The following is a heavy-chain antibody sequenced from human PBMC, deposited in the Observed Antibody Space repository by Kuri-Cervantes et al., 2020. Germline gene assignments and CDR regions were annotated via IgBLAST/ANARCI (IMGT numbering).Heavy chain of an antibody. D-gene: IGHD3-22*01. J-gene: IGHJ5*02. Sequence: GESLKISCAASGFTFSSYSMNWVRQAPGKGLEWVSSTSSSSSYIYYADSVKGRFTISRDNAKNSLYLQMNSLRAEDTAVYYCARDRSTMILSPADPWGQGTLVTVSS. V-gene: IGHV3-21*01. CDR1: GFTFSSYS. CDR2: TSSSSSYI. CDR3: ARDRSTMILSPADP.